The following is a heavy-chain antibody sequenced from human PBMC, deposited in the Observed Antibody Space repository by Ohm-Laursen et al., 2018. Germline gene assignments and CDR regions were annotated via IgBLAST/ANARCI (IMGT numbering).Heavy chain of an antibody. CDR1: GFTFSDYY. Sequence: SLRLSCAASGFTFSDYYMSWIRQAPGRGLEWVSYISSSGSTIYYADSVKGRFTIFRDNAKNSLYLQMNSLRAEDTAVYYCARCKQPRDYYGMDVWGQGTTVTVSS. J-gene: IGHJ6*02. CDR2: ISSSGSTI. V-gene: IGHV3-11*01. D-gene: IGHD6-13*01. CDR3: ARCKQPRDYYGMDV.